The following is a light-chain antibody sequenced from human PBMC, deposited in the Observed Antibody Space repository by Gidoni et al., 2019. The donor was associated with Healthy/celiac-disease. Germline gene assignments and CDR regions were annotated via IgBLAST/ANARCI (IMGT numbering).Light chain of an antibody. CDR2: DAS. J-gene: IGKJ1*01. V-gene: IGKV3-11*01. Sequence: EIVLTHSPATLSFSPGERATLSCRASQSVSSYLAWYQQKPGQAPRLLIYDASNRTAGIPARFSGSGSGTDFTLTISSLEPEDVAVYYCQQRSNWPWTFGQGTKVEIK. CDR3: QQRSNWPWT. CDR1: QSVSSY.